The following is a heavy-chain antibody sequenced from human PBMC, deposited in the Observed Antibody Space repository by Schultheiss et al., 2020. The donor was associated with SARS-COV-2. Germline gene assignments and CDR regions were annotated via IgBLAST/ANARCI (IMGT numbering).Heavy chain of an antibody. V-gene: IGHV3-72*01. J-gene: IGHJ4*02. CDR2: VRNKANGYTT. CDR1: GFTFSSYA. Sequence: GESLKISCAASGFTFSSYAMSWVRQAPGKGPEWVGRVRNKANGYTTDYVASVRGRFTVSRDDSKNSLYLQMNSLKTEDTAVYYCTRVGSYGLHEYWGQGALVTVSS. D-gene: IGHD4-17*01. CDR3: TRVGSYGLHEY.